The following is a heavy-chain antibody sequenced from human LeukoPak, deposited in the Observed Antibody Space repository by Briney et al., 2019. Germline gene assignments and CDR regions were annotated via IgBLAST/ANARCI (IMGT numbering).Heavy chain of an antibody. V-gene: IGHV1-2*02. CDR3: ARAANYYGSGSYWGYYFDY. J-gene: IGHJ4*02. D-gene: IGHD3-10*01. CDR2: INPNSGGT. CDR1: GYTFTGYY. Sequence: ASVKVSCKASGYTFTGYYMHWVRQAPGQGLEWMGWINPNSGGTNYAQRFQGRVTMTRDTSISTAYMELSRLRSDDTAVYYCARAANYYGSGSYWGYYFDYWGQGTLVTVSS.